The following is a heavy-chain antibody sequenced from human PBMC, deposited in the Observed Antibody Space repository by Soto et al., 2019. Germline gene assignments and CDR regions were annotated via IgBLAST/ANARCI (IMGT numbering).Heavy chain of an antibody. Sequence: GGSLRLSCAASGFTFSSYGMHWVRQAPGKGLEWVAVIWYDGSNKYYADSVKGRFTISRDNSKNTLYLQMNSLRAEDTAVYYCARAGGGVRYQLPPPWDGYFDYWGQGTLVTVSS. J-gene: IGHJ4*02. D-gene: IGHD2-2*01. V-gene: IGHV3-33*01. CDR2: IWYDGSNK. CDR3: ARAGGGVRYQLPPPWDGYFDY. CDR1: GFTFSSYG.